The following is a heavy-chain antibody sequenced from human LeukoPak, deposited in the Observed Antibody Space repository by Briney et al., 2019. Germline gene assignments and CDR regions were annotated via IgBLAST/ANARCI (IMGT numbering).Heavy chain of an antibody. CDR1: GFTFSSYS. CDR3: ARAPGYSYAFDY. CDR2: ISSSSSYI. V-gene: IGHV3-21*01. J-gene: IGHJ4*02. Sequence: GGSLRLSCAASGFTFSSYSMNWVRQAPGKGLEWVSSISSSSSYIYYADSVKGRFTISRDNAKNSLYLQMNSLRAEDTTVYYCARAPGYSYAFDYWGQGTLVTVSS. D-gene: IGHD5-18*01.